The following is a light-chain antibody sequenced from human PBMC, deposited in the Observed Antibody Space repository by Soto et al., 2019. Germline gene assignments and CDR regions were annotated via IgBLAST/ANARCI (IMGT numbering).Light chain of an antibody. V-gene: IGKV3-15*01. J-gene: IGKJ4*01. CDR2: KTS. CDR3: QQYANWPLT. Sequence: EVVMTQSPATVSVSPGERTSLSCRASQSVGTNLGWYQQKPGQAPRLLISKTSTRATGVPAGFSGSGSGTEFTLTFSSLQSEDIAVYYCQQYANWPLTFGGGTKVDIK. CDR1: QSVGTN.